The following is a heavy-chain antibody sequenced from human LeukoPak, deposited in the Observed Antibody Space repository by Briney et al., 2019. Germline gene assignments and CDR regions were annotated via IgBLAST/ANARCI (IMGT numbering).Heavy chain of an antibody. CDR3: ARVLEYYYDSSGYYFDY. J-gene: IGHJ4*02. V-gene: IGHV4-59*01. CDR2: IYYSGST. CDR1: GGSISSYY. D-gene: IGHD3-22*01. Sequence: SETLSRNCTVSGGSISSYYWSWIRQPPGKGLEWIGYIYYSGSTNYNPSLKSRVTISVDTSKNQFSLKLSSVTAADTAVYYCARVLEYYYDSSGYYFDYWGQGTLVTVSS.